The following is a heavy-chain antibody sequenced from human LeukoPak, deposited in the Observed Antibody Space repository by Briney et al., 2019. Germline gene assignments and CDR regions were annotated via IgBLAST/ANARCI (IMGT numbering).Heavy chain of an antibody. V-gene: IGHV4-34*01. D-gene: IGHD3-10*01. Sequence: SETLSLTCAVYGGSFSGYYWSWIRQPPGKGLEWIGEINHSGSTNYNPSLKSRVTISVDTSKNQFSLKLSSVTAADTAVYYCAGGAGSGSYYKRSQPFDYWGQGTLVTVSS. CDR1: GGSFSGYY. CDR2: INHSGST. CDR3: AGGAGSGSYYKRSQPFDY. J-gene: IGHJ4*02.